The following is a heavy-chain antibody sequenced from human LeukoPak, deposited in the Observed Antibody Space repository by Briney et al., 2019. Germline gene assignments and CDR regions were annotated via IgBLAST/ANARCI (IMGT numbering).Heavy chain of an antibody. CDR3: AGSSVWLFDD. CDR1: GSMFSTYW. CDR2: INKDGSAT. Sequence: GGSLRLSCAASGSMFSTYWMNWVRLAPGKGLERVANINKDGSATNYVDSVKGRFTISRDDAKNSLYLQMKSLRVEDTAVYYCAGSSVWLFDDWGQGTLVTVSS. J-gene: IGHJ4*02. V-gene: IGHV3-7*01. D-gene: IGHD6-19*01.